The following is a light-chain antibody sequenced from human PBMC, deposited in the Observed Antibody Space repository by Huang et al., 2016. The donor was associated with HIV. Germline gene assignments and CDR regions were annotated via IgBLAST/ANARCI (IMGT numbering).Light chain of an antibody. CDR1: QSLRHRNGLNY. CDR2: LGS. J-gene: IGKJ2*01. Sequence: DVVMTQSPLSLPVPPGEPASISCRSSQSLRHRNGLNYLDWYLQKPGQSPQLLIHLGSSRASGVPDRFSGGGSGTDFSRNISRVEAEDAGIYYCMEALQTPYTFGQGTKLEI. V-gene: IGKV2-28*01. CDR3: MEALQTPYT.